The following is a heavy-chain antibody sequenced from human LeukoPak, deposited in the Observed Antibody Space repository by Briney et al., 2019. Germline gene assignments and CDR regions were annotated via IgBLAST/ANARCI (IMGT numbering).Heavy chain of an antibody. CDR3: ARGRSADY. V-gene: IGHV4-59*12. CDR1: GGSISSDY. J-gene: IGHJ4*02. CDR2: VYYSGST. Sequence: SETLSLTCTVSGGSISSDYWSWIRQPPGKGLEWIGYVYYSGSTNYNPSLKSRVTISVDTSKNQFSLKLSSVTAADTAVYYCARGRSADYWGQGTLVTVSS.